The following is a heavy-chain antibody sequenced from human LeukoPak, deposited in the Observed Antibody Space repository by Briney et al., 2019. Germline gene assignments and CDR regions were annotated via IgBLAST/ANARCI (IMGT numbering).Heavy chain of an antibody. CDR3: SRFYSSGWASGAFDI. CDR1: GFTFSDYA. CDR2: IRNKANGGTT. D-gene: IGHD3-22*01. J-gene: IGHJ3*02. Sequence: GGSLRLSCTTSGFTFSDYAVSWVRQAPGKGLEWIGFIRNKANGGTTEYAESVKGRFTISRDDSQSIAHLQMSSLKTADKDVYYCSRFYSSGWASGAFDIWGQGTMVTVSS. V-gene: IGHV3-49*04.